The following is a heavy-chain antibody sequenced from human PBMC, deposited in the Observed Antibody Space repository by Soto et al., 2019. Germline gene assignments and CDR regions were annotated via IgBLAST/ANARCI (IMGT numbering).Heavy chain of an antibody. CDR3: ARGGFSAAMPKQFDY. CDR1: GGTFSSYA. CDR2: IIPIFGTA. D-gene: IGHD2-2*01. Sequence: SVKVSCKASGGTFSSYAISWVRQAPGQGLEWMGGIIPIFGTANYAQKFQGRVTITADESTSTAYMELSSLRSEDTAVYYCARGGFSAAMPKQFDYWGQGTLVTVSS. J-gene: IGHJ4*02. V-gene: IGHV1-69*13.